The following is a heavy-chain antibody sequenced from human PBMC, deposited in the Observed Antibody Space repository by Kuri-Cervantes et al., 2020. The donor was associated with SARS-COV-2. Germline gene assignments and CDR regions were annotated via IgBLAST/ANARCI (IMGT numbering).Heavy chain of an antibody. J-gene: IGHJ6*02. D-gene: IGHD2/OR15-2a*01. CDR3: ARGILGDDSIHYGMDV. CDR2: VYSSGGT. CDR1: GGSISGYY. Sequence: SETLSLTCTLSGGSISGYYWSWIRQSAGKGLEVIWRVYSSGGTNYNPSLESRVTMSIDTAKNQVSLRLTSVTAADTAVYYCARGILGDDSIHYGMDVWGQGTSVTVSS. V-gene: IGHV4-4*07.